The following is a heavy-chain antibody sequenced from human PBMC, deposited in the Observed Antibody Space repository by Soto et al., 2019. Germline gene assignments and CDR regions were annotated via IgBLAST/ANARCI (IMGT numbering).Heavy chain of an antibody. CDR3: ARVISDHGDYLDS. CDR2: ISGYNANT. V-gene: IGHV1-18*01. Sequence: QVPLVQSGADVKKPGASVKISCKASGYTFASFGISWVRQAPGQGLEWMGWISGYNANTKSAQNLQGRVTMTTDTSTSTAYMELRSLTSDDTAVYYCARVISDHGDYLDSWGQGTLVTVSS. D-gene: IGHD4-17*01. J-gene: IGHJ4*02. CDR1: GYTFASFG.